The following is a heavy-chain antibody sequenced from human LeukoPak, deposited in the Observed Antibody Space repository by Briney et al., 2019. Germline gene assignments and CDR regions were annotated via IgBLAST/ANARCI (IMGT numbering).Heavy chain of an antibody. Sequence: PGGSLRLSCAASGFTFSSYSMNWVSQAPGKGLEWVSYISSSSNTIYYADSVKGRFTISRDNAKNSLFLQMNSLRDEDTSVYYCARAVTVVTRGGLVFDYWGQGTLVTVSS. D-gene: IGHD2-21*02. CDR3: ARAVTVVTRGGLVFDY. CDR1: GFTFSSYS. V-gene: IGHV3-48*02. CDR2: ISSSSNTI. J-gene: IGHJ4*02.